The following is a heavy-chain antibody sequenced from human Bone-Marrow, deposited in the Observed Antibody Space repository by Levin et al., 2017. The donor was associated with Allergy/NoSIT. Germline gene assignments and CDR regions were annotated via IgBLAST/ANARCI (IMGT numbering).Heavy chain of an antibody. D-gene: IGHD3-22*01. CDR2: FDPEDGET. CDR3: ATISSGYYPFDY. CDR1: GYTLTELS. V-gene: IGHV1-24*01. Sequence: ASVKVSCKVSGYTLTELSMHWVRQAPGKGLEWMGGFDPEDGETIYAQKFQGRVTMTEDTSTDTAYMELSSLRSEDTAVYYCATISSGYYPFDYWGQGTLVTVSS. J-gene: IGHJ4*02.